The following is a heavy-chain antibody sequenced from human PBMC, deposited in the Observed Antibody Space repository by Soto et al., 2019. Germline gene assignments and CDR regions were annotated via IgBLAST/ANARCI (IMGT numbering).Heavy chain of an antibody. CDR1: GFTFTSSA. CDR2: IVVGSGNT. Sequence: SVKVSCKASGFTFTSSAVQWVRQARGQRLEWIGWIVVGSGNTDYAQKFQERVTITRDMSTSTAYMELSSLRSEDTAVYYCAADTVLRYFDWPAIDYWGQGTLVTVSS. CDR3: AADTVLRYFDWPAIDY. D-gene: IGHD3-9*01. V-gene: IGHV1-58*01. J-gene: IGHJ4*02.